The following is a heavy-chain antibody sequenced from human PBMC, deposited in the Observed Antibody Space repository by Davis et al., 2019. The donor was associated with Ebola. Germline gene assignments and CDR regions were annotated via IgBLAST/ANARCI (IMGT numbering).Heavy chain of an antibody. J-gene: IGHJ6*02. V-gene: IGHV4-34*01. CDR2: INHSGST. Sequence: SETLSLTCAVYGGSFSGYYWSWIRQPPGKGLEWIGEINHSGSTSYNPSLKSRVTISVDTSKNQFSLKLSSVTAADTAVYYCASIAWMDVWGQGTTVTVSS. D-gene: IGHD6-13*01. CDR1: GGSFSGYY. CDR3: ASIAWMDV.